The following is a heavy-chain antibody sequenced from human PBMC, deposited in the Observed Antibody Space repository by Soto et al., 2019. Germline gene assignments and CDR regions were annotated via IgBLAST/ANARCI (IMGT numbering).Heavy chain of an antibody. CDR3: ARGWWGSDLTGGVDY. CDR2: IIPILGVT. Sequence: QVQLVQSGAEVKKPGSSVKVSCKASGGTFSSYMISWVRQAPGQGLEWMGRIIPILGVTNYAQKLQGRVTXXADKSTNTAYMELSSLKSEDTAVYYCARGWWGSDLTGGVDYWGQGTLVTVSS. J-gene: IGHJ4*02. D-gene: IGHD7-27*01. CDR1: GGTFSSYM. V-gene: IGHV1-69*02.